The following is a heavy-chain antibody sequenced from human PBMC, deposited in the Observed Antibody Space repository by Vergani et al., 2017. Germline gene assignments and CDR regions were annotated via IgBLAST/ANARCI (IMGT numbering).Heavy chain of an antibody. V-gene: IGHV1-69*01. Sequence: QVQLVQSGAEVMKPGSSVKVSCKASGGTFSSYAISWVRQAPGQGLEWMGGIIPSFGTANYAQKFQGRVTITADESTSTAYMGLSSLRSEDTAVYYCASRDITIFGVVIRRGYYYYGMDVWGQGTTVTVSS. CDR1: GGTFSSYA. CDR3: ASRDITIFGVVIRRGYYYYGMDV. J-gene: IGHJ6*02. CDR2: IIPSFGTA. D-gene: IGHD3-3*01.